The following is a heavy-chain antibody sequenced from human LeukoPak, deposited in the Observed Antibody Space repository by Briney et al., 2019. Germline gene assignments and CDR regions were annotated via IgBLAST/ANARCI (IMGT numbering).Heavy chain of an antibody. CDR1: GFTFSTYY. Sequence: PGGSLRLSCAASGFTFSTYYMNWVRQAPGKGLEWVANIKQDGSEKYYVDSVKSRFTISRDNAKNSLYLQMNSLRAEDTAVYYCARDRNTDFWSGYYTNYFDYWGQGTLVTVSS. V-gene: IGHV3-7*01. J-gene: IGHJ4*02. CDR3: ARDRNTDFWSGYYTNYFDY. D-gene: IGHD3-3*01. CDR2: IKQDGSEK.